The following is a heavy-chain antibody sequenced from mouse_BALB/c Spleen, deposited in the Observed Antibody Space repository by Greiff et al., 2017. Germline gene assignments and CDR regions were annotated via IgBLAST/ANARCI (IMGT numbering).Heavy chain of an antibody. D-gene: IGHD1-1*01. V-gene: IGHV5-12-2*01. J-gene: IGHJ2*01. Sequence: EVQLVESGGGLVQPGGPLKLSCAASGFTFSSYTMSWVRQTPEKRLEWVAYISNGGGSTYYPDTVKGRFTISRDNAKNTLYLQMSSLKSEDTAMYYCARHYYGSYYFDYWGQGTTLTVSS. CDR3: ARHYYGSYYFDY. CDR1: GFTFSSYT. CDR2: ISNGGGST.